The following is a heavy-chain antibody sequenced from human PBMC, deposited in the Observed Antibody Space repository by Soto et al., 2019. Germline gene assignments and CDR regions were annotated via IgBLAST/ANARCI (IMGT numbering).Heavy chain of an antibody. V-gene: IGHV1-46*01. CDR1: GYTFTSDY. Sequence: ASVKVSCKASGYTFTSDYMHWLRQAPRQGREWMGIINPSGGSTSYAQKFQGRVTMTRDTSTSTVYMELSSLRSEDTAVYYCARDKECISTSCYGPYNWFDPWGQGTLVTVSS. J-gene: IGHJ5*02. D-gene: IGHD2-2*01. CDR2: INPSGGST. CDR3: ARDKECISTSCYGPYNWFDP.